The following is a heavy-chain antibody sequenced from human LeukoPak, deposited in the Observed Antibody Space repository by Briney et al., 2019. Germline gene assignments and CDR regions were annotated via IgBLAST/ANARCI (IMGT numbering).Heavy chain of an antibody. D-gene: IGHD6-13*01. CDR3: ARVLKPYSSSWYWVEYYYYYYMDV. Sequence: PSETLSLTCTVSGGSISSSSYYWGWIRQPPGKGLEWIGSIYYSGSTYYNPSLKSRVTISVDTSKNQFSLKLSSVTAADTAVYYCARVLKPYSSSWYWVEYYYYYYMDVWGKGTTVTISS. CDR1: GGSISSSSYY. V-gene: IGHV4-39*07. J-gene: IGHJ6*03. CDR2: IYYSGST.